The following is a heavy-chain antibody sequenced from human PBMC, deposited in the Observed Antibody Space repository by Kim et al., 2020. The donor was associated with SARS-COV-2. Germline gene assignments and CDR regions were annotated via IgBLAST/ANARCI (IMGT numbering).Heavy chain of an antibody. CDR3: ARDAWNSIDN. CDR2: ST. Sequence: STPYADSVKGRFTTPRDNAKNTLYLQMNRLRAEDTAVYYCARDAWNSIDNWGQGTLVTVSS. D-gene: IGHD1-1*01. V-gene: IGHV3-74*01. J-gene: IGHJ4*02.